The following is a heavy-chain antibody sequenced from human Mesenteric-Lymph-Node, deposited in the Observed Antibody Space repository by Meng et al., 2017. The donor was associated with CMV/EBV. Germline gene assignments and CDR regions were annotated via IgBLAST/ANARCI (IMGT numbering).Heavy chain of an antibody. CDR3: ARDTREYYFDGSSYYYGLDV. CDR1: GFTVSINY. Sequence: GESLKISCAASGFTVSINYMSWVRQAPGKGLEWVSLIYTDGRTFYADSVKGRFTVSRDNSKNTVFLQMDSLRAEDTAVYYCARDTREYYFDGSSYYYGLDVWGQGTTDTVSS. CDR2: IYTDGRT. J-gene: IGHJ6*02. D-gene: IGHD3-22*01. V-gene: IGHV3-53*01.